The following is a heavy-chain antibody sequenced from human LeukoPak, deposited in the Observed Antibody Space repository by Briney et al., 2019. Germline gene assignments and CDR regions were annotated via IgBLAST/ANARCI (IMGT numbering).Heavy chain of an antibody. Sequence: ASETLSLTCTVSGYSISSGYYWGWIRQPPGKGLEWIGSIYHSGSTYYNPSLKSRVTISVDTSKNQFSLKLSSVTAADTAVYYCAGPGYGEYYYYYYYMDVWGKGTTVTVSS. CDR2: IYHSGST. J-gene: IGHJ6*03. V-gene: IGHV4-38-2*02. CDR3: AGPGYGEYYYYYYYMDV. D-gene: IGHD5-12*01. CDR1: GYSISSGYY.